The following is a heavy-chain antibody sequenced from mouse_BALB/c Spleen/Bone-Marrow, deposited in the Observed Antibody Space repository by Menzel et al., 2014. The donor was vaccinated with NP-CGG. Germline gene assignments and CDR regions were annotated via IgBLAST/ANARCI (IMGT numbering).Heavy chain of an antibody. CDR3: ARLGYYGGFAY. Sequence: EVQLQQPGGGLVQPGGSLKLSCAASGFDFSRYWMSWVRQAPGKGLEWIGEINPESNTINYSPSLKDKFIISRDNAKNTLYLQMNKVRSEDTALYYCARLGYYGGFAYWGQGTLVTVSA. CDR1: GFDFSRYW. J-gene: IGHJ3*01. D-gene: IGHD2-3*01. CDR2: INPESNTI. V-gene: IGHV4-1*02.